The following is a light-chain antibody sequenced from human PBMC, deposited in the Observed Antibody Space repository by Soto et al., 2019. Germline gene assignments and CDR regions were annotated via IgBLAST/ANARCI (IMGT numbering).Light chain of an antibody. CDR2: GAS. V-gene: IGKV3-20*01. Sequence: IVFTQSPGTVSLSPGERATLSCRASQSVSNNYLAWYQQKPGQAPRLLIYGASNRATGIPDRFSGSGSGTDFTLTISRLEPEDFAVYYCQQYGSSGTFGQGTKVDI. CDR3: QQYGSSGT. CDR1: QSVSNNY. J-gene: IGKJ1*01.